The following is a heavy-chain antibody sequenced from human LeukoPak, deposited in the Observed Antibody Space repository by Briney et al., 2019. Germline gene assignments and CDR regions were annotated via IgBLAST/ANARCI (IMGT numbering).Heavy chain of an antibody. CDR2: IYYSGST. Sequence: SETLSLTCTVSGGSISSYYWSWIRQPPGKGLEWIGYIYYSGSTNYNPSLKSRVTISVDTSRNQFSLKLSFVTAADTAVYYCARDRTLWFGGGFDYWGQGTLVTVSS. D-gene: IGHD3-10*01. CDR1: GGSISSYY. V-gene: IGHV4-59*01. CDR3: ARDRTLWFGGGFDY. J-gene: IGHJ4*02.